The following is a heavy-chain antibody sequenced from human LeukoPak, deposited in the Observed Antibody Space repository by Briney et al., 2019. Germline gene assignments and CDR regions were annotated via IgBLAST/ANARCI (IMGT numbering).Heavy chain of an antibody. CDR1: GFTFSSYS. D-gene: IGHD4-17*01. J-gene: IGHJ4*02. CDR2: ISSSSSYI. CDR3: AKEDYGGNSRLIDY. Sequence: PGGSLRLSCAASGFTFSSYSMNWVRQAPGKGLEWVSSISSSSSYIYYADSVKGRFTISRDNSKNTLYLQMNNLRAEDTAVYYCAKEDYGGNSRLIDYWGQGTLVTVSS. V-gene: IGHV3-21*04.